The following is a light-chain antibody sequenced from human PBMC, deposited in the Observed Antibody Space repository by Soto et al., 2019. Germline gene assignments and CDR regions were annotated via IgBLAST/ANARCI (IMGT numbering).Light chain of an antibody. Sequence: DIQMTQSPSSLSASVGVRVIITCRGSQGISNFLAWYQQKPGKVPKLLISAASTLQSGVPSRFSGSGSGTDFTLTITSLQPEDVATYYCQKYSSVITFGQGTRLEI. V-gene: IGKV1-27*01. CDR2: AAS. CDR1: QGISNF. CDR3: QKYSSVIT. J-gene: IGKJ5*01.